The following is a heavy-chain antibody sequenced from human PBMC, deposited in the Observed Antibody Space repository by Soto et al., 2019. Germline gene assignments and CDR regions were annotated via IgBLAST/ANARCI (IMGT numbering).Heavy chain of an antibody. J-gene: IGHJ6*02. V-gene: IGHV4-61*08. Sequence: SETLSLTCTVSGGSVSSGDYFWSWLRQSPGKRLEWIPYIYYSGSTNYNPSLKSRATISVDTSKSQVSLTLTSMTAADAALYYCARSPNYYYYGFDVWGQGTAVTVSS. CDR2: IYYSGST. D-gene: IGHD3-10*01. CDR3: ARSPNYYYYGFDV. CDR1: GGSVSSGDYF.